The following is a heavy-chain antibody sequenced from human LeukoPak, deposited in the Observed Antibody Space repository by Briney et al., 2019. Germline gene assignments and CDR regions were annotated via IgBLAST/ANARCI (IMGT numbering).Heavy chain of an antibody. Sequence: GGSLRLSCAASGFSFSVYYMAWVRQAPGKGLEWVGLSRNKENRYSTEYGASVRGRVTISRDDSKSLMYLEMKSLKSEDTAVYYCVREYFGGYDYWGQGTLVTVSS. D-gene: IGHD2-15*01. CDR2: SRNKENRYST. V-gene: IGHV3-72*01. CDR1: GFSFSVYY. J-gene: IGHJ4*02. CDR3: VREYFGGYDY.